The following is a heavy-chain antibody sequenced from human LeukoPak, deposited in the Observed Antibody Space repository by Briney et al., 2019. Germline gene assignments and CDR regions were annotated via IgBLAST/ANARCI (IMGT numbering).Heavy chain of an antibody. CDR3: ARGASFLLQYYDFI. V-gene: IGHV1-2*02. Sequence: ASVKVSCKASGYTFTGYYMHWVRQAPGQGLEWMGWINPNSGGTNYAQKFQGGATMIRDTSISTAYMELSRLRSDDTAVYYCARGASFLLQYYDFIWGQGTMVTVSS. CDR2: INPNSGGT. D-gene: IGHD3-3*01. CDR1: GYTFTGYY. J-gene: IGHJ3*02.